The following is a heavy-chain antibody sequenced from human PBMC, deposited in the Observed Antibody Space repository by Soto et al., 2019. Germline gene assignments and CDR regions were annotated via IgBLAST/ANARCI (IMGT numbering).Heavy chain of an antibody. CDR3: ARDPAPVGYRGLDV. CDR1: GFTFSSSW. CDR2: IKEDGSEK. D-gene: IGHD5-12*01. V-gene: IGHV3-7*01. Sequence: PGGSLRLSYAASGFTFSSSWMTWVRQAPGKGLAWVANIKEDGSEKYYVDSVKGRFTISRDNTNESLYLQMNSLRAEDTAVYYCARDPAPVGYRGLDVWGQGTTVTVSS. J-gene: IGHJ6*02.